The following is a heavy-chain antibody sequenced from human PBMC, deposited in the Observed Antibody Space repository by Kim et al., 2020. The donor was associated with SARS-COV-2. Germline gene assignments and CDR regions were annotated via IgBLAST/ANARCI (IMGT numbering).Heavy chain of an antibody. V-gene: IGHV4-59*13. CDR1: GGSISSYY. Sequence: SETLSLTCTVSGGSISSYYWSWIRQPPGKGLDWIGDIYYSVSTNYNPSLKSRVTISVDTSKNQFSLKLSSVTAADTAVYYCARGFDYWGQGTLVTVPS. CDR3: ARGFDY. J-gene: IGHJ4*02. CDR2: IYYSVST.